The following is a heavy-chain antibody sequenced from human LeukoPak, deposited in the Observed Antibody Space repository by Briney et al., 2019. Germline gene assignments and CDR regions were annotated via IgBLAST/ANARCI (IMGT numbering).Heavy chain of an antibody. J-gene: IGHJ4*02. CDR3: ARGGYNPSDY. V-gene: IGHV4-34*01. CDR1: GGSFSGYY. D-gene: IGHD5-24*01. Sequence: SETLSLTCAVYGGSFSGYYWSWIRQPPGKGLEWIGEINHSGSTNYNPSLKSRVTISVDTSKNQFSLKLSSVTAADTAVYYCARGGYNPSDYWGQGTLVTVSS. CDR2: INHSGST.